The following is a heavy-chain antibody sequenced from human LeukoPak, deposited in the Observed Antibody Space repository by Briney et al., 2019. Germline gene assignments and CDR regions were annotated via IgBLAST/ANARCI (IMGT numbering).Heavy chain of an antibody. CDR1: GGSISSYY. Sequence: SETLSLTCTVSGGSISSYYWSWIRQPPGKGLEWIGYIYYSGSTNYNPSLKSRVTISVDTSKNQFSLKLSSVTGADTAVYYCARGAGSSGPLDYWGQGTLVTVSS. V-gene: IGHV4-59*01. J-gene: IGHJ4*02. CDR3: ARGAGSSGPLDY. CDR2: IYYSGST. D-gene: IGHD6-19*01.